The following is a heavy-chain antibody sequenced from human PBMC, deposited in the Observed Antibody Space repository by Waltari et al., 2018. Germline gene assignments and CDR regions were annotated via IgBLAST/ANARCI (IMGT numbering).Heavy chain of an antibody. D-gene: IGHD6-13*01. Sequence: EVQLVESGGGLIQPGGSLILSCAASGFTVATNYMSWVRQPPGKGLEWVSIIYSGGNTYYADSVKGRFTLSRDNSKNTLYLQMNSRTAEDTAIFFCARVRVVASGSGRGYFDLWGRGTLVTVSS. V-gene: IGHV3-53*01. J-gene: IGHJ2*01. CDR1: GFTVATNY. CDR2: IYSGGNT. CDR3: ARVRVVASGSGRGYFDL.